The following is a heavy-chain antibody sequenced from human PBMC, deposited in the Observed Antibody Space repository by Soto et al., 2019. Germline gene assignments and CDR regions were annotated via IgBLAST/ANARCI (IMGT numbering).Heavy chain of an antibody. V-gene: IGHV4-59*01. CDR1: GGSISGYY. Sequence: SETLSLTCTVSGGSISGYYWSWIRQPPGKGLEWIGYIYYSGSTNYNPSLKSRVTISVDTSKNQFSLKLSSVTAADTAVYYCARDSGSVYYVFTGYSKYYYYMDVWGKGTTVTVSS. J-gene: IGHJ6*03. CDR3: ARDSGSVYYVFTGYSKYYYYMDV. D-gene: IGHD3-9*01. CDR2: IYYSGST.